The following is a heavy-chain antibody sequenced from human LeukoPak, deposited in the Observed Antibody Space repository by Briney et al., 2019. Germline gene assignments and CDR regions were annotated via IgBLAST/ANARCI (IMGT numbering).Heavy chain of an antibody. CDR2: ITVGGGDT. CDR3: ARVLDYGSGG. CDR1: GFTFSSSA. Sequence: GGSLRLSCATSGFTFSSSAMTWVRQAPGKGLEWVSTITVGGGDTNYADSVKGRFTISRDNSKNTLYLQMNSLRAEDTAVYYCARVLDYGSGGWGQGTLVTVSS. D-gene: IGHD3-10*01. V-gene: IGHV3-23*01. J-gene: IGHJ4*02.